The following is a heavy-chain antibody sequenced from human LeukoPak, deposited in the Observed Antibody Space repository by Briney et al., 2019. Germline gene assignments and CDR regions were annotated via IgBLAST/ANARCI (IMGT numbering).Heavy chain of an antibody. J-gene: IGHJ4*02. CDR1: GFTLSITW. D-gene: IGHD6-13*01. V-gene: IGHV3-15*01. CDR2: KKSKTDGGTT. CDR3: TRGLRAADTN. Sequence: GGSLRLSCAASGFTLSITWMSWVPDTPGKGRWCVVRKKSKTDGGTTNYAARVKCRFTISRDDSKNTLYLQMNSIKTEDKTSYYCTRGLRAADTNWGLGTLVTVSS.